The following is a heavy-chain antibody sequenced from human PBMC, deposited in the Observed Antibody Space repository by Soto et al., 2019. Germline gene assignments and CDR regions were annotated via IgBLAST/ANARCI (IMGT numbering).Heavy chain of an antibody. Sequence: SGGSLRLSCAASGFTFNTYAMNWVRQAPGKGLEWVASISGSGGTTYYADSVKGRFTVSRDTSKNFFFLQMNSLTGADTAVYYCTRDGSPFALDVWGLGTSVTVSS. CDR3: TRDGSPFALDV. V-gene: IGHV3-23*01. CDR2: ISGSGGTT. CDR1: GFTFNTYA. J-gene: IGHJ6*02.